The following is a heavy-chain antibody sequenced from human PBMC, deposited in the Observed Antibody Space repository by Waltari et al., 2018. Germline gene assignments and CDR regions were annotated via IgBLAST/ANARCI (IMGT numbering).Heavy chain of an antibody. J-gene: IGHJ4*02. D-gene: IGHD6-19*01. V-gene: IGHV1-24*01. CDR3: ATDRSFGIAVADDYFDY. CDR1: GYTLTELS. CDR2: FEPEEGET. Sequence: QVQLVQSGAEVKKPGASVKVSCKVSGYTLTELSMHWVRQAPGKGLEWMGGFEPEEGETIYAQKFQGRVTMTEDTSTDTAYMELSSLRSEDTAVYYCATDRSFGIAVADDYFDYWGQGTLVTVSS.